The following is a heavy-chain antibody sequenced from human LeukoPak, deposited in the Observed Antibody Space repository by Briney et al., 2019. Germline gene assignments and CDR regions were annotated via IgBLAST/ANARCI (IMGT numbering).Heavy chain of an antibody. CDR3: ARSGGFGFYYYYYMDV. CDR2: ISYDGSNK. Sequence: GGSLRLSCAASGFPFSNYAMHWVRQAPGKGLEWVAVISYDGSNKYYADSVKGRFTISRDNSKNMLYLQMNSLRAEDTAVYYCARSGGFGFYYYYYMDVWGKGTTVTVSS. D-gene: IGHD5-12*01. J-gene: IGHJ6*03. V-gene: IGHV3-30*04. CDR1: GFPFSNYA.